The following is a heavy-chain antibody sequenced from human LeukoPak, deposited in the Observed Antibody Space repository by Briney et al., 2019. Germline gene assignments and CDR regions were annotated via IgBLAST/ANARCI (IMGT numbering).Heavy chain of an antibody. J-gene: IGHJ5*02. V-gene: IGHV4-4*07. D-gene: IGHD2/OR15-2a*01. CDR3: ARDFSSKNWFDT. CDR1: GGSITTYS. Sequence: PSETLSLTCTVFGGSITTYSWSWIRQPAGRGLEWIGRFYSSGSTDYNPSLKTRATMSVDTSKNQVSLKLSSVTADDTAIYYCARDFSSKNWFDTWGQGTLVTVSS. CDR2: FYSSGST.